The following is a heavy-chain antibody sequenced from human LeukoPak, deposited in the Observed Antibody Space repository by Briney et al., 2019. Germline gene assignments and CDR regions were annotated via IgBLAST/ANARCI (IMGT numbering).Heavy chain of an antibody. CDR3: ARDSNGGIAVAGTMN. J-gene: IGHJ4*02. CDR2: ISASGGST. Sequence: GGSLRLSCAASGFTFSSYAMHWVRQAPGKGLEWVSAISASGGSTYYADSVKGRFTISRDNSKNTLYLQMNSLRAEDTAVYYCARDSNGGIAVAGTMNWGQGTLVTVSS. V-gene: IGHV3-23*01. D-gene: IGHD6-19*01. CDR1: GFTFSSYA.